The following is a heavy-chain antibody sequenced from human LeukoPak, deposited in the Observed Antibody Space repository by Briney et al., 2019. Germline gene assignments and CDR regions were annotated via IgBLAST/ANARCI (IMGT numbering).Heavy chain of an antibody. V-gene: IGHV3-21*01. CDR3: AKDRLFLLNY. Sequence: PGGSLRLSCAASGFTFTTYSMNWVRQAPGKGLEWVSSISSSSSYIYYADSVKGRFTISRDNAKNSLYLQMNSLRAEDTAVYYCAKDRLFLLNYWGQGTLVTVSS. CDR2: ISSSSSYI. CDR1: GFTFTTYS. J-gene: IGHJ4*02. D-gene: IGHD2-21*01.